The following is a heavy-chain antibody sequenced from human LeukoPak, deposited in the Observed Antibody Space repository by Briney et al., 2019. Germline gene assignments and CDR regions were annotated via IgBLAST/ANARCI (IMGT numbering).Heavy chain of an antibody. V-gene: IGHV3-23*01. Sequence: PGGSLRLSCAASGFTFSSYAMSWVRQPPGKGLEWVSGISSDGGTFYPDSVKGRFTISRDNSKNTLYLQMNSLGAADTAIYYCAKEIAAIGLPAVDYWGQGTLVTVSS. CDR2: ISSDGGT. D-gene: IGHD6-13*01. CDR3: AKEIAAIGLPAVDY. CDR1: GFTFSSYA. J-gene: IGHJ4*02.